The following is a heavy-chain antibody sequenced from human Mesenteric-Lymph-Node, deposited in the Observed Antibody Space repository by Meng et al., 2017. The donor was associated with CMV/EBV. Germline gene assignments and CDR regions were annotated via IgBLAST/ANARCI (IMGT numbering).Heavy chain of an antibody. CDR1: GFTFSSYW. D-gene: IGHD6-13*01. J-gene: IGHJ4*02. CDR3: ARDRTPGIADY. V-gene: IGHV3-7*01. CDR2: IKQDGSEK. Sequence: GGSLRLSCAASGFTFSSYWMSWVRQAPGKGLEWVATIKQDGSEKYYVDSVKGRFTISRDNAKNSLYLQMNSLRAEDTAVYYCARDRTPGIADYWGQGTLVTVSS.